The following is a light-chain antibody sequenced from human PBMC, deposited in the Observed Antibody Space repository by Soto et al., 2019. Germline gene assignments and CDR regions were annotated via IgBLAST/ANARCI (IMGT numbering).Light chain of an antibody. CDR1: QSISSY. Sequence: IQMTPSPSSLSASVGDRVTITCRASQSISSYLNWYQQKPGKAPKLLIYAASSLQSGVPSRFSGSGSGTDFTLTISRLQPEDFATYYCQQSYSTLSITFGQGTLLEIK. J-gene: IGKJ5*01. CDR2: AAS. V-gene: IGKV1-39*01. CDR3: QQSYSTLSIT.